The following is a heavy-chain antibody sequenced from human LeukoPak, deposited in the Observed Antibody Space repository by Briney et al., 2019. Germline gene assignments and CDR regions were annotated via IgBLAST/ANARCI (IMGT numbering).Heavy chain of an antibody. CDR1: GFPFSSYW. V-gene: IGHV3-7*01. CDR2: IKQDGSEK. D-gene: IGHD6-19*01. CDR3: ARDQKYGYSSGWHFDY. J-gene: IGHJ4*02. Sequence: GSLSLSCAASGFPFSSYWMSWVRQAPGKGLEWVANIKQDGSEKYYVDSVKGRFTISRDNAKNSLYLQMNSLRAEDTAVYYCARDQKYGYSSGWHFDYWGQGTLVTVSS.